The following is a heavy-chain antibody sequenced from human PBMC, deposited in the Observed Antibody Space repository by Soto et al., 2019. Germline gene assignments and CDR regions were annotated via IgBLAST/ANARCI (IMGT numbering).Heavy chain of an antibody. D-gene: IGHD3-9*01. CDR1: GYTFTSYD. CDR2: MNPNSGNT. Sequence: QVQLVQSGAEVKKPGASVKVSCKASGYTFTSYDINWVRQATGQGLEWMGWMNPNSGNTGYAQKFQGRVTMTRNHSTSTADMELSSLRSEDTAVYYRASRPDYDILTGYHTPSDYWGQGTLVTVSS. V-gene: IGHV1-8*01. CDR3: ASRPDYDILTGYHTPSDY. J-gene: IGHJ4*02.